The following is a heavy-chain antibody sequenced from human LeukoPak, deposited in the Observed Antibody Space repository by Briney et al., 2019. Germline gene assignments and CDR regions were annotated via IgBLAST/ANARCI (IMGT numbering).Heavy chain of an antibody. Sequence: GGSLKLSCAASGFTFSDFAMNWVRQAPGKGLEWVSSITRVSTYIYYAESVQGRFTISRDKHKDLLYLQLNSLRGDDTGIYYCPRDRNDYGDPDAFDIWGQGTVVTVSS. CDR3: PRDRNDYGDPDAFDI. CDR2: ITRVSTYI. J-gene: IGHJ3*02. CDR1: GFTFSDFA. D-gene: IGHD4-17*01. V-gene: IGHV3-21*01.